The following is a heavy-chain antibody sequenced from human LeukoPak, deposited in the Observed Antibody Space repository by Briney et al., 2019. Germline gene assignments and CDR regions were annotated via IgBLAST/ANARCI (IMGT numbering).Heavy chain of an antibody. V-gene: IGHV7-4-1*02. D-gene: IGHD6-19*01. CDR3: ARDFLYSSGWSKDGWFDP. J-gene: IGHJ5*02. CDR1: GYTFTSYG. Sequence: ASVKVSCKASGYTFTSYGLNWVRQAPGQGLEWMGWINTNTGNPTYAQGSTGRFVFSLDTSVNTAYLQISSLKAEDTAVYYCARDFLYSSGWSKDGWFDPWGQGTLVTVSS. CDR2: INTNTGNP.